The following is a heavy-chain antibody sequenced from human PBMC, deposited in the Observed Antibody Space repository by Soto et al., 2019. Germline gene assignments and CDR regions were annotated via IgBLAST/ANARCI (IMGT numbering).Heavy chain of an antibody. CDR2: IYYSGST. V-gene: IGHV4-59*08. J-gene: IGHJ4*02. Sequence: PSETLSLTCTVSGGSISNYYWSWIRQPPGKGLEWIGYIYYSGSTKYKPSLRSRVTISVDTFKNQFSLKVSSATAADTAVYYCARHSNRNYGLYYFDYWGLGALVTVSS. CDR1: GGSISNYY. D-gene: IGHD4-4*01. CDR3: ARHSNRNYGLYYFDY.